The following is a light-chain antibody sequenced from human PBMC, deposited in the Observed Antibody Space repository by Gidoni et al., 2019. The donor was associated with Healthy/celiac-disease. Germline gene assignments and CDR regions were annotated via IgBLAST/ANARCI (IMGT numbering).Light chain of an antibody. CDR2: AAS. V-gene: IGKV1-6*01. CDR1: QGIRND. J-gene: IGKJ1*01. Sequence: AIQITQSPSSLSASVGDRVTITCRASQGIRNDLGWYQQKPGKAPKLLIYAASSLQSGVPSRFCGSGSGTDFTLTISSLQPEDFATYYCLQDYNYPLTFGQGTKVEIK. CDR3: LQDYNYPLT.